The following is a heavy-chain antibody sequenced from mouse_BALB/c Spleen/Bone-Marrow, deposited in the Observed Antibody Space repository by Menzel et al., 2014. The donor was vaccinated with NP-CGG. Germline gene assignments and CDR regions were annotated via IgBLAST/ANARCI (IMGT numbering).Heavy chain of an antibody. Sequence: EVQGVESGGGLVKPGGSLKLSCAASGFAFSSYDMSWVRQTPEKRLEWVATISSGGSYTYYPDSVKGRFTISRDNAKSTLYLQMRSLRSEDTAMYYCARQGDGYYDYWGQGTTLTVSS. D-gene: IGHD2-3*01. CDR1: GFAFSSYD. V-gene: IGHV5-9-3*01. J-gene: IGHJ2*01. CDR3: ARQGDGYYDY. CDR2: ISSGGSYT.